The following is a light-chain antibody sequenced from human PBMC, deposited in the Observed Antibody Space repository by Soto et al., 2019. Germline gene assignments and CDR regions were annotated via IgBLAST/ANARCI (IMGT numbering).Light chain of an antibody. J-gene: IGKJ4*01. Sequence: DIQLTQSPSFLSAAVGDKVSITCRASQGISSHLAWYQQKPGKVPKLLIYVASTLQGGVPSRFSGSGSGTQFTLTINSLQPEDSATYRCQQHNSYPLTFGGGTKVEIK. V-gene: IGKV1-9*01. CDR2: VAS. CDR1: QGISSH. CDR3: QQHNSYPLT.